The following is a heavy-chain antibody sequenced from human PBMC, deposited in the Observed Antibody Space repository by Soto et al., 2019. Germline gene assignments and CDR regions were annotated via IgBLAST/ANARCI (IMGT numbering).Heavy chain of an antibody. J-gene: IGHJ5*02. Sequence: QVQLQESGPGLVKPSQPLSLTCTVSGGSISSGGYYWSWIRQHPGKGLEWIGDIYYSGSTYYNPSLKRRVTISGDTSKNQFSLKLSSVTAADTAVYYCARAQNRILRFLDWEWFDPWGQGTLVTVSS. D-gene: IGHD3-3*01. V-gene: IGHV4-31*03. CDR3: ARAQNRILRFLDWEWFDP. CDR1: GGSISSGGYY. CDR2: IYYSGST.